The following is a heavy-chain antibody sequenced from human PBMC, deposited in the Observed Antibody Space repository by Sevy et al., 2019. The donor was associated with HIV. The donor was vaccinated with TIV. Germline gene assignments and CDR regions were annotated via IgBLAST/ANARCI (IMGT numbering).Heavy chain of an antibody. CDR1: GFTFDDYA. CDR3: AKSPRYDILTGSFDP. CDR2: ISWNSGSI. D-gene: IGHD3-9*01. V-gene: IGHV3-9*01. J-gene: IGHJ5*02. Sequence: GGSLRLSCAASGFTFDDYAMHWVRQAPGKGLEWFSGISWNSGSIGYADSVKGRFTISRDNAKNSLYLQMNSLRAEDTALYYCAKSPRYDILTGSFDPWGQGTLVTVSS.